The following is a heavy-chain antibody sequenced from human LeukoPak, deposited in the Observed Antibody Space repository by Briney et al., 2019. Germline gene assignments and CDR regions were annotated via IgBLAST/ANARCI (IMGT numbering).Heavy chain of an antibody. Sequence: GGSLRLSCAASGFTFSTSWMHWVRQAPGKGLVWVSRVESNWRNTIYADSVKGRFTISRDNRKNTLYLQMNSLRAEDTAVYYCARDGSAYNFDYWGQGTLVTVSS. V-gene: IGHV3-74*01. D-gene: IGHD5-24*01. CDR2: VESNWRNT. CDR3: ARDGSAYNFDY. CDR1: GFTFSTSW. J-gene: IGHJ4*02.